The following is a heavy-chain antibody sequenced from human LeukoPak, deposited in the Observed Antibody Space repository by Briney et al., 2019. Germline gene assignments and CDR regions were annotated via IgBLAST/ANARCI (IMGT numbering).Heavy chain of an antibody. V-gene: IGHV5-51*01. CDR1: GYSFTTYW. J-gene: IGHJ4*02. CDR2: IYPGDSDT. D-gene: IGHD2-2*01. CDR3: ARSYCSSISCYSGGTFGY. Sequence: GESLKISCKGSGYSFTTYWIGWVRQMPGKGLEWMGIIYPGDSDTRYGPSFQGHVTISADKSISTAFLQWSSLKASDTAMYYCARSYCSSISCYSGGTFGYWGQGTLVAVSS.